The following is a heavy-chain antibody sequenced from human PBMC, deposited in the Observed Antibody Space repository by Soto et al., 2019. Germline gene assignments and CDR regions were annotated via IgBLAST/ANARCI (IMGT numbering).Heavy chain of an antibody. CDR1: GGSFSGYY. J-gene: IGHJ5*02. V-gene: IGHV4-34*01. CDR3: ARGPKKSSSGYRWFDP. Sequence: SETLSLTCAVYGGSFSGYYWSWIRQPPGKGLEWIGEINHSGSTNYNPSLKIRVTISVDTPKNQFPLKLSSVTAADTAVYYCARGPKKSSSGYRWFDPGGQGTLVTFSS. D-gene: IGHD6-13*01. CDR2: INHSGST.